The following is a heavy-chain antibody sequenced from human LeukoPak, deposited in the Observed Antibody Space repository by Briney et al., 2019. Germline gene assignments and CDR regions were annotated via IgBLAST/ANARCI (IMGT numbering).Heavy chain of an antibody. CDR3: ARGDPRRRDAFDI. CDR2: MNPNSGNT. D-gene: IGHD1-14*01. V-gene: IGHV1-8*03. Sequence: ASVKVSCKASGYTFTSYDINWVRQAPGQGLEWMGWMNPNSGNTGYAQKFQGRVTITRNTSISSAYMELSSLRSEDTAVYYCARGDPRRRDAFDIWGQGTMVTVSS. CDR1: GYTFTSYD. J-gene: IGHJ3*02.